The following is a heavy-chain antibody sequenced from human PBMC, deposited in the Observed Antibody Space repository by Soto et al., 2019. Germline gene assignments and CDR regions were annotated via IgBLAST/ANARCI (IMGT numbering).Heavy chain of an antibody. V-gene: IGHV4-59*08. CDR3: ARQDHGDFIYYYYYMDV. CDR1: GGSISSYY. Sequence: SETLSLTCTVSGGSISSYYWSWIRQPPGKGLEWIGYIYYSGSTNYNPSLKSRVTISVDTSKNQFSLKLSSVTAADTAVYYCARQDHGDFIYYYYYMDVWGKGTTVTVSS. J-gene: IGHJ6*03. D-gene: IGHD4-17*01. CDR2: IYYSGST.